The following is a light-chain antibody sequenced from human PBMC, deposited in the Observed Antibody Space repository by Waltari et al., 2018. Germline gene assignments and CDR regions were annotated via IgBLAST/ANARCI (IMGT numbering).Light chain of an antibody. CDR1: QDILYRPNNKNY. V-gene: IGKV4-1*01. J-gene: IGKJ2*01. Sequence: DIVLTQSRGLLAVSLGERATIDCKSDQDILYRPNNKNYLAWYQQKAGQPPKLLFYWASTRESGVPDRFSGSGSGTDFTLTISSLQAEDVAVYYCQQYYSSPYTFGQGTRLEIK. CDR2: WAS. CDR3: QQYYSSPYT.